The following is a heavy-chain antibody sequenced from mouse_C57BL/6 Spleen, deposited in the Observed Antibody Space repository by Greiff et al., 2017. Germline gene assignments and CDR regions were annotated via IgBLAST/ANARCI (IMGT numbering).Heavy chain of an antibody. Sequence: VQLQQSGPELVKPGASVKISCKASGYTFTDYYMNWVKQSHGKSLEWIGDINPNNGGTSYNQKFKGKATLTVDKSSSTAYMELRSLTSEDSAVYYCARRAYYSGYWYFDVWGTGTTVTVSS. CDR3: ARRAYYSGYWYFDV. V-gene: IGHV1-26*01. D-gene: IGHD1-1*01. CDR2: INPNNGGT. CDR1: GYTFTDYY. J-gene: IGHJ1*03.